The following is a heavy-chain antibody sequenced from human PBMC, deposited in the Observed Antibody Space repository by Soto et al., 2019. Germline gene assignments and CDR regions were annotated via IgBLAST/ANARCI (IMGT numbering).Heavy chain of an antibody. J-gene: IGHJ4*02. CDR3: AHRQAQGLGLAGTFDS. D-gene: IGHD6-13*01. CDR2: IYWDDDK. Sequence: QITLKESGPTLVKPTQTLTLTCTFSGFSFTTTGGGVGWIRQPPGKALEWLALIYWDDDKRYSPSLKSRLTITRDISKNHVILTMTSMNPVDTATYYGAHRQAQGLGLAGTFDSWGQGNLVTVSS. V-gene: IGHV2-5*02. CDR1: GFSFTTTGGG.